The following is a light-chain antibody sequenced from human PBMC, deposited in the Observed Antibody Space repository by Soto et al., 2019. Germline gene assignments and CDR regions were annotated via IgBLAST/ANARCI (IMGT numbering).Light chain of an antibody. CDR3: LLCYRGPRV. V-gene: IGLV7-46*01. J-gene: IGLJ2*01. CDR1: TGAVTSGHY. Sequence: QTVVTQEPSLTVSPGGTVTLTFGSSTGAVTSGHYPYWFQQKPGEAPRTLIYDTSNKHTWTPDRFSGSLLGGKAALTLSGAQPEDEAEYYCLLCYRGPRVFGGGTKLTVL. CDR2: DTS.